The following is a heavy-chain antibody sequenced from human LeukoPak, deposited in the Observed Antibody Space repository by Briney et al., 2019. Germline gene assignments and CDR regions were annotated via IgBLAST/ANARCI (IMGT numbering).Heavy chain of an antibody. D-gene: IGHD2-8*01. CDR2: ISGSGAGT. J-gene: IGHJ4*02. V-gene: IGHV3-23*01. Sequence: GGSLRLSCAASGFTVSTNYMNWVRQAPGKGLEWVSGISGSGAGTYYADSVKGRFTISRDNSKNTPYLQMNSLRAEDTAVYYCAKMVREFYTISYYFDYWGQGTLVTVSS. CDR1: GFTVSTNY. CDR3: AKMVREFYTISYYFDY.